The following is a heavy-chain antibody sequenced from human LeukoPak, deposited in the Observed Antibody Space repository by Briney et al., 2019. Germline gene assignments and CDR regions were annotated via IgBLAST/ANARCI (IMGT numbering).Heavy chain of an antibody. J-gene: IGHJ6*03. CDR1: GGSINSGGYY. CDR3: ARPSYYMDV. V-gene: IGHV4-34*01. CDR2: INHSGGT. Sequence: SETLSLTCTVSGGSINSGGYYWTWIRQPPGKGLEWIGEINHSGGTNYNPSLKSRVTISVDTSKNQFSLKLSSVTAADTAVYYCARPSYYMDVWGKGTTVTVSS.